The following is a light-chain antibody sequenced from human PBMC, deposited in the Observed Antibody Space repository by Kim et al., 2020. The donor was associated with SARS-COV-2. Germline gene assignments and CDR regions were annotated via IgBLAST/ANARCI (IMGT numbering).Light chain of an antibody. CDR1: QSVSSSY. J-gene: IGKJ1*01. CDR2: GAS. V-gene: IGKV3-20*01. Sequence: EIVLTQSPGTLSLSPGERVTLSCRASQSVSSSYLAWYQQKPGQAPRLLIYGASSRATGIPDRFSGSGSGTDFTLTISRLEPEDFAVYYCQQYGNSPTTFGQGTKVDIK. CDR3: QQYGNSPTT.